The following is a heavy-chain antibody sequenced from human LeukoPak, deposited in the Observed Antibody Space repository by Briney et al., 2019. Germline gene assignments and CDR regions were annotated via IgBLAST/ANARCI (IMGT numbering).Heavy chain of an antibody. CDR1: GYTFTSYG. Sequence: EASVKVSCKASGYTFTSYGISWVRQAPGQGLEWMGWISAYNGNTNYAQKLQGRVTMTTDTSTSTAYMELRSLRSDDTAVYYCAREGYCSGGSCYPYLSYYYYYGMDVWGQGTTVTVSS. CDR2: ISAYNGNT. J-gene: IGHJ6*02. V-gene: IGHV1-18*01. CDR3: AREGYCSGGSCYPYLSYYYYYGMDV. D-gene: IGHD2-15*01.